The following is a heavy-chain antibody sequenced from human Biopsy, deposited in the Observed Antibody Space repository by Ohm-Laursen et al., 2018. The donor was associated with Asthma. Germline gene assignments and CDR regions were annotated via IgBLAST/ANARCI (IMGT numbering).Heavy chain of an antibody. D-gene: IGHD2-15*01. V-gene: IGHV1-18*04. CDR2: ISGFYGDT. CDR1: GYTFSNYA. CDR3: VRDKVVVVPGSKGPTDWFDP. J-gene: IGHJ5*02. Sequence: GSSVKVSCKASGYTFSNYAISWVRQAPGQGLEWMGWISGFYGDTNFAQNVKGRLSLTTDTSASTAYMELRSLTSDDTAVYYCVRDKVVVVPGSKGPTDWFDPWGQGTLVTVSS.